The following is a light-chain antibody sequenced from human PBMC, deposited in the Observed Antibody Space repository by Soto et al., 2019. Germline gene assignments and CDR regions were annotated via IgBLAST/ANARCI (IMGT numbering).Light chain of an antibody. CDR2: EVS. J-gene: IGLJ1*01. V-gene: IGLV2-8*01. Sequence: QSALTQPPSASGSPGQSVTISCTGTSSDVGGYDYVSWYQQHPGKAPKLMIYEVSKRPSGVPDRFSGSKSGNTASLTISGLKAADEADYYCSLYTSENAYVFGTGTKLTVL. CDR1: SSDVGGYDY. CDR3: SLYTSENAYV.